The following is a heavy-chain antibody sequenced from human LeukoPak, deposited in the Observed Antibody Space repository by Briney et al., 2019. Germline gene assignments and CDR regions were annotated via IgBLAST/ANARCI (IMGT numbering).Heavy chain of an antibody. V-gene: IGHV4-59*08. J-gene: IGHJ6*03. CDR3: ARHKGYCSSTSCYPSYYYYYYMDV. D-gene: IGHD2-2*01. CDR1: GGSISSYY. CDR2: IYYSGST. Sequence: TSSETLSLTCTVSGGSISSYYWSWIRQPPGKGLEWIGYIYYSGSTNYNPSLKSRVTISVDTSKNQFSLKLSSVTAADTAVYYCARHKGYCSSTSCYPSYYYYYYMDVWGKGTTVTVSS.